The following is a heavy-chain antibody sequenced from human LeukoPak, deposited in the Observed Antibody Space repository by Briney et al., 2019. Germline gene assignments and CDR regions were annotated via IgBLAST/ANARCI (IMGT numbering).Heavy chain of an antibody. J-gene: IGHJ4*02. Sequence: SETLSLTCTVSGGSISSSSYYWGWIRQPPGKGLEWIGSIYYSGSTYYNPSLKSRVTISVDTSKNQFSLKLSSVTAADTAVYYCANRLGVVGATTPDYFDYWGQGTLVTVSS. V-gene: IGHV4-39*01. CDR2: IYYSGST. CDR1: GGSISSSSYY. D-gene: IGHD1-26*01. CDR3: ANRLGVVGATTPDYFDY.